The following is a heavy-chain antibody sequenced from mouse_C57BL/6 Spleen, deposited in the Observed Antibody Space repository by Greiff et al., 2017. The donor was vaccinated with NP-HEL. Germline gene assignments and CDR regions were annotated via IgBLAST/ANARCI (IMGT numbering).Heavy chain of an antibody. V-gene: IGHV1-80*01. J-gene: IGHJ1*03. CDR1: GYAFSSYW. CDR3: ARRGPDWYFDV. Sequence: SGAELVKPGASVKISCKASGYAFSSYWMNWVKQRPGKGLEWIGQIYPGDGDTNYNGKFKGKATLTADKSSSTAYMQLSSLTSEDSAVYFCARRGPDWYFDVWGTGTTVTVSS. CDR2: IYPGDGDT.